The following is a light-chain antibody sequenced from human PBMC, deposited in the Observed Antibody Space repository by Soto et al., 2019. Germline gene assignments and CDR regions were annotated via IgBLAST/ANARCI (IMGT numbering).Light chain of an antibody. Sequence: QSVLTQPPSASGTPGQRVTISCSGGSSNIGSNTVNWYQHLPGTAPKLLIYSNNQRPSGVPDRFSGSMSGTSASLAISGLQSEDEADYCCAAWDDSLNGPVFGGGTKVTVL. CDR3: AAWDDSLNGPV. CDR2: SNN. CDR1: SSNIGSNT. V-gene: IGLV1-44*01. J-gene: IGLJ2*01.